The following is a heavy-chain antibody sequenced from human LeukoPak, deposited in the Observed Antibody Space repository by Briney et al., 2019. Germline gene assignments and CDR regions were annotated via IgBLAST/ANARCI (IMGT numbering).Heavy chain of an antibody. CDR3: AKDGAVLLWFGELSFNDY. J-gene: IGHJ4*02. Sequence: GGSLRLSCAASGFTFSNYAMTWVRQAPGKGLEWVSAVSGSGSSTYYADSVKGRFTISRDNSKNTLYLQMNTLRAEDTAVYYCAKDGAVLLWFGELSFNDYWGQGTVVTVSS. V-gene: IGHV3-23*01. D-gene: IGHD3-10*01. CDR2: VSGSGSST. CDR1: GFTFSNYA.